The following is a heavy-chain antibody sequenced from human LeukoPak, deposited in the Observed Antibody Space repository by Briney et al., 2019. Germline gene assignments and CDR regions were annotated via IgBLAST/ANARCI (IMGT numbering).Heavy chain of an antibody. Sequence: PGGSLRLSCAASGFTFSSYGMHWVRQAPGKGLEWVAVIWYDGSNKYYADSVKGRFTISRDNSKNTLYLQMNSLRAEDTAVYYCARDTSSRWYPGWFAPWGQGTLVTVSS. CDR3: ARDTSSRWYPGWFAP. D-gene: IGHD6-13*01. J-gene: IGHJ5*02. V-gene: IGHV3-33*01. CDR1: GFTFSSYG. CDR2: IWYDGSNK.